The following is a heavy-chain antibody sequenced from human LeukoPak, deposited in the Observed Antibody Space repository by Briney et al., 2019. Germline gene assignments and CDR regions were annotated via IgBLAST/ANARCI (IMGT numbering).Heavy chain of an antibody. CDR2: ISSSGSTM. D-gene: IGHD3-22*01. J-gene: IGHJ3*02. CDR1: GFTFSDYS. V-gene: IGHV3-11*01. CDR3: AREYNSGPKQTDAFDI. Sequence: GGSLRLSCAASGFTFSDYSMTWIRQAPGKGLEWVSYISSSGSTMYYADFVRGRFTISRDNTKNSLYLQMNSLRAEDTAVYYCAREYNSGPKQTDAFDIWGQGTMVTVSS.